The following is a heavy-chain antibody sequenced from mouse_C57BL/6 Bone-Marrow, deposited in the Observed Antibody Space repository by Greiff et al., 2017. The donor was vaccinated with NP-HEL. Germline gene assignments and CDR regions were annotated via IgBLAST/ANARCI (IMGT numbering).Heavy chain of an antibody. V-gene: IGHV5-16*01. CDR1: GFTFSDYY. CDR3: ARDCGPPYYFDY. Sequence: EVMLVESEGGLVQPGSSMKLSCTASGFTFSDYYMAWVRQVPEKGLEWVANINYDGSSTYYLDSLKSRFFISRDNAKNILYLQMSSLKSEDTATYYCARDCGPPYYFDYWGQGTTLTVSS. J-gene: IGHJ2*01. CDR2: INYDGSST. D-gene: IGHD1-1*02.